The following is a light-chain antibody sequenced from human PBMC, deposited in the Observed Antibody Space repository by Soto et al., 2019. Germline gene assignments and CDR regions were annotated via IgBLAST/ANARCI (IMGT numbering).Light chain of an antibody. Sequence: EVVMTQSQATLSASPGETATLSCRASQSVGNDLAWYQQKVGQAPRILIYGESTRATGIPDRFSGSGSGTDLNLIISSLQSEDFAVFYCQKYNEWTRTCGQGTKVDI. CDR1: QSVGND. V-gene: IGKV3-15*01. J-gene: IGKJ1*01. CDR2: GES. CDR3: QKYNEWTRT.